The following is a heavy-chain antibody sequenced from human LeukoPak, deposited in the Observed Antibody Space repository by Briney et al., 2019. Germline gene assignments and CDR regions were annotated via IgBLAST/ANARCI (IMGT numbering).Heavy chain of an antibody. Sequence: ASVKVSCKAYGYTFISNYLNWVRQAPGQGLEWVGIINPSGGSPSYAQKFQGRVTMTRDMSTSTVYMTLSSLKSEDTAVYYCARGGQVAPQPGNWFDPWGQRTLVTVSS. J-gene: IGHJ5*02. CDR1: GYTFISNY. CDR2: INPSGGSP. D-gene: IGHD2-2*01. V-gene: IGHV1-46*01. CDR3: ARGGQVAPQPGNWFDP.